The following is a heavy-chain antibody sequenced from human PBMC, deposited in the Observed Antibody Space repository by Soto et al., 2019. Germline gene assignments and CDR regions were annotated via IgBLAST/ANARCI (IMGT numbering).Heavy chain of an antibody. CDR2: IYPGDSDT. J-gene: IGHJ5*02. V-gene: IGHV5-51*01. D-gene: IGHD2-2*01. Sequence: GESLKISCTGVGYSFTSYWIGWVRQMPGKGLEWMGIIYPGDSDTRYSPSFQGQVTISADKSITTAYLQWSSLKASDTAMYYCARGYCTTTICDPWFDPWRQGTQVTVSS. CDR3: ARGYCTTTICDPWFDP. CDR1: GYSFTSYW.